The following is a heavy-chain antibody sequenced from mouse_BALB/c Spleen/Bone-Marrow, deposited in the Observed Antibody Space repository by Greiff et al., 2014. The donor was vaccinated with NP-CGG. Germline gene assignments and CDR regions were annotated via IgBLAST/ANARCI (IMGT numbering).Heavy chain of an antibody. J-gene: IGHJ1*01. CDR3: TKPYFYYGSSYWYVDV. Sequence: EVQLVESGAELAKPGASVKLSCTASGFNIKDTYMHWVKQRPEQGLEWIGRIDPANGDTKYDPKFQGKATITADTSSNTAYLQLSSLTSEDTAVYYCTKPYFYYGSSYWYVDVWGAGTTVTVSS. D-gene: IGHD1-1*01. CDR1: GFNIKDTY. V-gene: IGHV14-3*02. CDR2: IDPANGDT.